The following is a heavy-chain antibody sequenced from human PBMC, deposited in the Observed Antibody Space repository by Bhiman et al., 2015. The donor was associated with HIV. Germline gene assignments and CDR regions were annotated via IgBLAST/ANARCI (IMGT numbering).Heavy chain of an antibody. CDR3: AREGREATMDCPDY. Sequence: EVQLVESGGGLVQPGGSLRLSCVASGFTFSSYEVNWVRQAPGKGLEWVAYISSSGIIKYYADSVKGQFTISRDNANNSVFLQMNSLRAEDTAVYYCAREGREATMDCPDYWGQGTLVTVSS. CDR2: ISSSGIIK. J-gene: IGHJ4*02. CDR1: GFTFSSYE. D-gene: IGHD5-12*01. V-gene: IGHV3-48*03.